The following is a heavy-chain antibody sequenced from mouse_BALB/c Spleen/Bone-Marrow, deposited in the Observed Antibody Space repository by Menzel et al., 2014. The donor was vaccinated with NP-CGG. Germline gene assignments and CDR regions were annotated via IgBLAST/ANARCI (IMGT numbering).Heavy chain of an antibody. CDR2: IHPKSGNT. D-gene: IGHD2-12*01. CDR1: GYTFTSSW. J-gene: IGHJ3*01. CDR3: ARERDRYDRGAWFAY. Sequence: ESGSVMVRPGASVKLSCKASGYTFTSSWIHWAKQRPGQGLEWIGEIHPKSGNTNYNEKLKGKATLTVDTSSSTAYVDLYSLTSEDSAVYYCARERDRYDRGAWFAYWGQGTLVTVSA. V-gene: IGHV1S130*01.